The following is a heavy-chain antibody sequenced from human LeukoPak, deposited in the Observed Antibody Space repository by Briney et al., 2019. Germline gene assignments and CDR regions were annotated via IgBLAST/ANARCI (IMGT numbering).Heavy chain of an antibody. V-gene: IGHV3-21*04. D-gene: IGHD2-15*01. CDR3: AKDFARY. CDR1: GFTFNSYS. J-gene: IGHJ4*02. CDR2: ISSSSSYI. Sequence: PGGSLRLSCAASGFTFNSYSMNWVRQAPGKGLEWVSSISSSSSYISHADSVKGRFTISRDNAKNSLHLQMNSLRAEDTAVYYCAKDFARYWGQGTLVTVSS.